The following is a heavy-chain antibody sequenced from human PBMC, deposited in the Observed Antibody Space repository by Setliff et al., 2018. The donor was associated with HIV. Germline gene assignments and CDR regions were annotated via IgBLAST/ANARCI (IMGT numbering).Heavy chain of an antibody. D-gene: IGHD3-22*01. V-gene: IGHV4-34*01. CDR3: ARRTYYDSAGYWDYWYFDL. Sequence: PSETLSLTCAVSGGSFSIYFWSWIRQPPGKGLEWIGEINHSGSTNYNPSLKSRVTISLDTSKNQFSLNLKSVTAADTAVYYCARRTYYDSAGYWDYWYFDLWGRGTLVTV. CDR2: INHSGST. J-gene: IGHJ2*01. CDR1: GGSFSIYF.